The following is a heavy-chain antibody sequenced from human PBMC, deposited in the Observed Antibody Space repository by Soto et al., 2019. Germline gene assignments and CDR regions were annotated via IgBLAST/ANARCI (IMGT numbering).Heavy chain of an antibody. Sequence: QVQLVQSGAEVKKPGSSVKVSCKASGGTFNTFPFSWVRQAPGQGLEWMGGIIPIFDSPNYAQKFQGRVTITADKATSTAYMELSSLRAEDTAVYYCARAWGGGVFPAPRDYDDMDVWGQGPTVTVSS. J-gene: IGHJ6*02. CDR1: GGTFNTFP. V-gene: IGHV1-69*06. CDR2: IIPIFDSP. CDR3: ARAWGGGVFPAPRDYDDMDV. D-gene: IGHD3-16*01.